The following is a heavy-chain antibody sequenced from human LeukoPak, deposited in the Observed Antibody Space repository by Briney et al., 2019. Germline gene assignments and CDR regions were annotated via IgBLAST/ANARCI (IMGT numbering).Heavy chain of an antibody. V-gene: IGHV4-59*01. CDR2: IYYSGNT. D-gene: IGHD5-24*01. Sequence: SETLSLTCTVSGASISSSHWSWIRQPPGKGLEWIGYIYYSGNTNYNPSLKSRVTTSVDTSKNQVSLKLSSVTAADTAVYYCARYDGYNIDYWGQGTLVTVSS. CDR1: GASISSSH. CDR3: ARYDGYNIDY. J-gene: IGHJ4*02.